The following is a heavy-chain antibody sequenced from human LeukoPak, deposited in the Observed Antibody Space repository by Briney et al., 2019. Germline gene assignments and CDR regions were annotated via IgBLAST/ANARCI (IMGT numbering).Heavy chain of an antibody. CDR1: GFTLNTYT. CDR3: ARDLDSSSWYVPYY. CDR2: ISTSSSYI. J-gene: IGHJ4*02. Sequence: GGSLRLSCAASGFTLNTYTMNWVRQAPGKGLEWVSFISTSSSYIYYADSVKGRFTVSRHNAKNFLYLQMNNLRAEDTAVYYCARDLDSSSWYVPYYWGQGTLVTVSS. D-gene: IGHD6-13*01. V-gene: IGHV3-21*06.